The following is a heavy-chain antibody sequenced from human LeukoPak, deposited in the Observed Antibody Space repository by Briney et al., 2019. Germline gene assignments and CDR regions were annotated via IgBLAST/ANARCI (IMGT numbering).Heavy chain of an antibody. CDR1: GYTFTSYD. V-gene: IGHV1-8*01. D-gene: IGHD5-24*01. CDR3: AISPPVEMATIG. CDR2: MNPNSGNT. Sequence: GASVKVSCKASGYTFTSYDINWVRQATGQGLEWMGWMNPNSGNTGYAQKFQGRVTMTRNTSISTAYMELSSLRSEDTAVYHCAISPPVEMATIGWGQGTLVTVSS. J-gene: IGHJ4*02.